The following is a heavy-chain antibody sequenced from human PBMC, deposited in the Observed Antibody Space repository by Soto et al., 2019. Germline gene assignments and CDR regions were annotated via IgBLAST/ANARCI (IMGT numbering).Heavy chain of an antibody. Sequence: PSETLSLTCAVYGGSFSGYYWSWIRQPPGKGLEWIGEINHSGSTNYNPSLKSRVTISVDTSKNQFSLKLSSVTAADTAVYYCARGPKMGIWGQGTMVTVSS. J-gene: IGHJ3*02. V-gene: IGHV4-34*01. CDR3: ARGPKMGI. CDR2: INHSGST. CDR1: GGSFSGYY.